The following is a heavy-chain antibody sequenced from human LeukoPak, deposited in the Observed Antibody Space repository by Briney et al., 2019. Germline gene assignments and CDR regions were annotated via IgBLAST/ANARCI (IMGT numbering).Heavy chain of an antibody. Sequence: SETLSLTCTVSGGSIGSYYWSWIRQPPGKGLEWIGYIYYSGSTNYNPSLKSRVTISVDTSKNQFSLKLSSVTAADTAVYYCARMLDGSRRRGFDFWGQGTLVTVSS. V-gene: IGHV4-59*01. J-gene: IGHJ4*02. CDR1: GGSIGSYY. CDR2: IYYSGST. CDR3: ARMLDGSRRRGFDF. D-gene: IGHD5-24*01.